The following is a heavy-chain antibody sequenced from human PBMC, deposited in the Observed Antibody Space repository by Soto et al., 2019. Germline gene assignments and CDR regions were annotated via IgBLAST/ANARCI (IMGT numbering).Heavy chain of an antibody. V-gene: IGHV1-2*02. Sequence: QLHLVQSGAVVKKPGASVTVSCSASGYPVTAYYMHWVRQAPGRGLEWMGGINPATGAAKYTQTFQGRVTMTRDPSTSTGFMELSGLTSEDTAVFYGARGGGVGVAGSAAFDMWGQGTLVTVSS. CDR1: GYPVTAYY. J-gene: IGHJ3*02. CDR2: INPATGAA. CDR3: ARGGGVGVAGSAAFDM. D-gene: IGHD3-3*01.